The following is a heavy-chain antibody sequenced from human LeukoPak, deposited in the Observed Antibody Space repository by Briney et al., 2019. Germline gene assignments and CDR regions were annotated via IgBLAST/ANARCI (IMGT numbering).Heavy chain of an antibody. CDR1: GGSISSSNW. CDR3: GRGGRFASVGARCGGYYGGGYYFDY. Sequence: PSETLSLTCAVSGGSISSSNWWSWVRQPPGKGLEWIGEIYHSGSTNYNPSLKSRVTISVDKSKNQFSLNLSSVTAADPAVYYLGRGGRFASVGARCGGYYGGGYYFDYWGQGTLVTVSS. D-gene: IGHD2-21*01. J-gene: IGHJ4*02. V-gene: IGHV4-4*02. CDR2: IYHSGST.